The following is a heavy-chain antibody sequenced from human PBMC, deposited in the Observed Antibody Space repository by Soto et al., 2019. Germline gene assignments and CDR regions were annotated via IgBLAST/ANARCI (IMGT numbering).Heavy chain of an antibody. CDR3: ARADDRGRSWSLYYYYGMDV. D-gene: IGHD1-26*01. Sequence: QVQLVQSGAEVKKPGSSVKVSCKASGGTFSSYAISWVRQAPGQGLEWMGGIIPIFGTANYAQKFQGRVTITADESTSTAYMELSSLRSEDTAVYYCARADDRGRSWSLYYYYGMDVWGQGTTVTVSS. CDR1: GGTFSSYA. V-gene: IGHV1-69*01. CDR2: IIPIFGTA. J-gene: IGHJ6*02.